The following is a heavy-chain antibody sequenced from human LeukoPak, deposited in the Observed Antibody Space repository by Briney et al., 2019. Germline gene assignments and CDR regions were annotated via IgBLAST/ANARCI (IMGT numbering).Heavy chain of an antibody. D-gene: IGHD3-10*01. CDR2: IKPDEGEK. CDR3: VRYYTRQSWYFDL. Sequence: GGSLRLSCAASGFTFSSYAMSWVRQAPGKGLEWVANIKPDEGEKYYVDSVKGRFTVSRDNAKNSLYLQMNSLRVEDTAVYYCVRYYTRQSWYFDLWGRGTLVTVSS. V-gene: IGHV3-7*01. J-gene: IGHJ2*01. CDR1: GFTFSSYA.